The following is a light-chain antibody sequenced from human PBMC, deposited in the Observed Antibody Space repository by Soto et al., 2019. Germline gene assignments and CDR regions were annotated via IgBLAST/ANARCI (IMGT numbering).Light chain of an antibody. Sequence: QSRDSQCVSPGGVANLSSSASQSVSSNLAWYQQKPGQAPRLLIYDASNRATGILSRSSGSGYGTDVCGISSRAEPVYFAAYSCQQRTHWAAVTAGQGARLEIK. V-gene: IGKV3-11*01. CDR2: DAS. CDR3: QQRTHWAAVT. CDR1: QSVSSN. J-gene: IGKJ5*01.